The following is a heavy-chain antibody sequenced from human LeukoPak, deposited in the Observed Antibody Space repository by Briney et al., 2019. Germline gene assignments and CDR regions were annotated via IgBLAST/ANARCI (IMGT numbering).Heavy chain of an antibody. CDR3: AKGPAVAGTGFDY. CDR1: GFIFSSYA. Sequence: GGSLRLSCAASGFIFSSYAMHWVRQAPGKGLEWVAFIRYDGSNKYYADSVEGRFTISRDNSKNTLYLQMNSLRAEDTAVYYCAKGPAVAGTGFDYWGQGTLVTVSS. D-gene: IGHD6-19*01. V-gene: IGHV3-30*02. CDR2: IRYDGSNK. J-gene: IGHJ4*02.